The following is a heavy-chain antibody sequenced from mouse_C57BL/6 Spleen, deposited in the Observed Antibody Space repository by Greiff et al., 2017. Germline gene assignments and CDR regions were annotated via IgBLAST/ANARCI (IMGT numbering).Heavy chain of an antibody. V-gene: IGHV1-75*01. CDR2: IFPGSGST. J-gene: IGHJ3*01. CDR1: GYTFTDYY. Sequence: QVQLKESGPELVKPGASVKISCKASGYTFTDYYINWVKQRPGQGLEWIGWIFPGSGSTYYNEKFKGKATLTVDKSSSTAYMLLSSLTSEDSAVYFCARREESSVGFAYWGQGTLVTVSA. D-gene: IGHD1-1*02. CDR3: ARREESSVGFAY.